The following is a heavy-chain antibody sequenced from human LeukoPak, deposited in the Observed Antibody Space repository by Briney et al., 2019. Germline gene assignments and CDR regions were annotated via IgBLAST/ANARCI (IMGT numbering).Heavy chain of an antibody. CDR3: AKDRTNYYDSSGY. V-gene: IGHV3-23*01. CDR2: ISGSGGST. CDR1: GFTFSSYA. D-gene: IGHD3-22*01. Sequence: GGSLRLSCAASGFTFSSYAMSWVRQAPGKGLEWVSAISGSGGSTYYAGSVKGRFTISRDNSKNTLYLQMNSLRAEDTAVYYCAKDRTNYYDSSGYWGQGTLVTVSS. J-gene: IGHJ4*02.